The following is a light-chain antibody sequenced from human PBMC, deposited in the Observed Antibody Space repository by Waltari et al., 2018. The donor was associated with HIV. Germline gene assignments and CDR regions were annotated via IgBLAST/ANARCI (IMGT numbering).Light chain of an antibody. CDR2: DDS. CDR3: QVWDSRSDHWV. J-gene: IGLJ3*02. Sequence: SYVLPQPPSVSVAPGKTATFTCGGADIGTKSVHWCRQKPGQAPVVVISDDSGRPSGIPERISGSNSGNTATLTISRVEAGDEADYYCQVWDSRSDHWVFGGGTKLTVL. CDR1: DIGTKS. V-gene: IGLV3-21*04.